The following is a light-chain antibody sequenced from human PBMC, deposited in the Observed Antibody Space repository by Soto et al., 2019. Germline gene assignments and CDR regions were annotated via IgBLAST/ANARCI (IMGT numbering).Light chain of an antibody. CDR3: AAWDERLNGDV. Sequence: QSVLTQAPSASGTPGQKLTISCSGSNSDIGTNTVTWCQQLPGAAPKLLIYNTNQRPSGVPDRFSGSKSGTSASLAISGLQSEDEADYYCAAWDERLNGDVFGTGTKLTVL. V-gene: IGLV1-44*01. CDR2: NTN. J-gene: IGLJ1*01. CDR1: NSDIGTNT.